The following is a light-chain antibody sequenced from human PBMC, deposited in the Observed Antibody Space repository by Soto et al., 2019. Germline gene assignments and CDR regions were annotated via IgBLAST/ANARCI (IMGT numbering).Light chain of an antibody. CDR2: DAS. CDR1: QSIGRF. CDR3: HQSYRGWK. Sequence: NRMTQSVATLSAYMKYRVTINCPASQSIGRFLAWYHHQPGKAPKLLIYDASTLESGVPSRFSGTGSGTEFTFSITSLQPENSGTYYCHQSYRGWKSCQRTNV. V-gene: IGKV1-5*01. J-gene: IGKJ1*01.